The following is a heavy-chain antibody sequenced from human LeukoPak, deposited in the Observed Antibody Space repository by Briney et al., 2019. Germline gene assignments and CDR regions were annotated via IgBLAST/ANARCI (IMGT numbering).Heavy chain of an antibody. CDR2: ISGSGGST. D-gene: IGHD3-22*01. V-gene: IGHV3-23*01. CDR3: AKVHYDGSGYYRNYYYYYYMDV. CDR1: GFTFSSYG. Sequence: GGSLRLSCAASGFTFSSYGMSWVRQTPGKGLEWVSAISGSGGSTYYADSVKGRFTISRDNSKNTLYLQMNSLRAEDTAVYYCAKVHYDGSGYYRNYYYYYYMDVWGKGTTVTISS. J-gene: IGHJ6*03.